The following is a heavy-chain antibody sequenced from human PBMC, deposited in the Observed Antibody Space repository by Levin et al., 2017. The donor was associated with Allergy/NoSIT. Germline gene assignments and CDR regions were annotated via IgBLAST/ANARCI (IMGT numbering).Heavy chain of an antibody. J-gene: IGHJ4*02. CDR3: ARDGGYSGYNGGNYFDY. CDR1: GGTVSTYS. Sequence: SVKVSCKTSGGTVSTYSFNWVRQAPGQGLEWMGGIIPIFGTPKYAQKFQGRVTITADESTSTVYMELSSLRSEDTAMYYCARDGGYSGYNGGNYFDYWGQGTLVTVSS. CDR2: IIPIFGTP. V-gene: IGHV1-69*13. D-gene: IGHD5-12*01.